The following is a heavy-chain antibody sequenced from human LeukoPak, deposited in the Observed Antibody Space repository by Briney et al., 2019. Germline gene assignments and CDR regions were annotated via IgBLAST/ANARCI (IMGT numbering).Heavy chain of an antibody. Sequence: ASVTVSYKASGYTFTSYGISWVRQAPGQGGEGMGWISAYNVNTNYAQNLQGRVTMTTDTSTSTAYMELRSLRSDDTAVYYCARCSGGSCKRCLDYWGQGTLVTVSS. D-gene: IGHD2-15*01. V-gene: IGHV1-18*01. CDR2: ISAYNVNT. J-gene: IGHJ4*02. CDR3: ARCSGGSCKRCLDY. CDR1: GYTFTSYG.